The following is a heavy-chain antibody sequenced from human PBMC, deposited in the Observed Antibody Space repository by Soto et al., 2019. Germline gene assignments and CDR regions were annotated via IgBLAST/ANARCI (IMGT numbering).Heavy chain of an antibody. V-gene: IGHV4-31*03. CDR1: GGSIRSGGYY. D-gene: IGHD3-10*01. Sequence: QVQLQESGPGLVKPSQTLSLTCTVSGGSIRSGGYYWSWIRQHPGKGLEWIGYIYYSGSTYYNPSLRSRVTISVDTSKNQFSLKLSAVTAADTAAYYCASRRFLDAFDIWGQGTMVTVSS. J-gene: IGHJ3*02. CDR2: IYYSGST. CDR3: ASRRFLDAFDI.